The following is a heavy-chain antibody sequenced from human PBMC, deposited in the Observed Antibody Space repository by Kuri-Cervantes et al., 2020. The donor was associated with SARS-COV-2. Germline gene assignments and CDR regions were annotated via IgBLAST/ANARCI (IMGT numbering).Heavy chain of an antibody. D-gene: IGHD1-26*01. Sequence: SVKVSCKASGGTFSSYAISWVRQVPGQGLEWMGGIIPIFGIANYAQKFQGRVTITADKSTSTAYMELSSLRSEDTAVYYCARDRGATNPHLFYYYGIDVWGQGTAVTVSS. V-gene: IGHV1-69*10. CDR2: IIPIFGIA. CDR1: GGTFSSYA. J-gene: IGHJ6*02. CDR3: ARDRGATNPHLFYYYGIDV.